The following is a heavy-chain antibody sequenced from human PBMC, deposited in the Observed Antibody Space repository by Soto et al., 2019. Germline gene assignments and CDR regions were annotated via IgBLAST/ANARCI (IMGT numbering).Heavy chain of an antibody. J-gene: IGHJ4*02. CDR3: ARDLEYSGYEEGFDY. CDR1: GYAFTSYG. Sequence: VASVKVSCKASGYAFTSYGISWARQAPGQGLEWMGWISAYNGNTNYAQKLQGRVTMTTDTSTSTAYMELRSLRSDDTAVYYCARDLEYSGYEEGFDYWGQGTLVTVSS. CDR2: ISAYNGNT. V-gene: IGHV1-18*01. D-gene: IGHD5-12*01.